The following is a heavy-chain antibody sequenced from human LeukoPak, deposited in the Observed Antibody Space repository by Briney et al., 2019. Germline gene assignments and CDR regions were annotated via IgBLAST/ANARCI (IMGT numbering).Heavy chain of an antibody. J-gene: IGHJ5*02. CDR2: IWSDGSNK. CDR3: ASATRIAAAGTFDP. V-gene: IGHV3-33*01. CDR1: GFTFSNYG. D-gene: IGHD6-13*01. Sequence: GGSLRLSCAASGFTFSNYGMHWVRQAPGKGLEWVAIIWSDGSNKYYGDSVKGRFTISRDNSKNTLYLQMNSLRAADTAVYYCASATRIAAAGTFDPWGQGTLVTVSP.